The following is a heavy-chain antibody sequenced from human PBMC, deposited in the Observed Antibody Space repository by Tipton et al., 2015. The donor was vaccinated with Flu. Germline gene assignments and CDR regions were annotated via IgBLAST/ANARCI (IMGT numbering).Heavy chain of an antibody. J-gene: IGHJ4*02. CDR3: ARDPSLGMPDYFDY. Sequence: TLSLTCTVSGAFFTSYYWNWIRQPPGKGLEWIGYIYNSQYTKYNPSLKSRVTISVDTSKKQFSLQLRSVTAADTAVYYCARDPSLGMPDYFDYWGQGILVTASS. CDR1: GAFFTSYY. CDR2: IYNSQYT. D-gene: IGHD2-2*01. V-gene: IGHV4-59*12.